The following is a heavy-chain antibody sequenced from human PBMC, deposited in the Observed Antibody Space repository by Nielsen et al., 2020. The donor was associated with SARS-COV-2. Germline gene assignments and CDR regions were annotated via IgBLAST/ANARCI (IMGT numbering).Heavy chain of an antibody. V-gene: IGHV3-74*01. CDR1: GFTFSSYW. CDR3: ARDFYGSGSFPDY. CDR2: ILSDGSTI. D-gene: IGHD3-10*01. Sequence: GESLKISCAASGFTFSSYWMHWVRQAPGKGLVWVSHILSDGSTINYADSVRGRFTISRDNAKNTLYLQMNSLRAEDTAVYYCARDFYGSGSFPDYWGQGILVTVS. J-gene: IGHJ4*02.